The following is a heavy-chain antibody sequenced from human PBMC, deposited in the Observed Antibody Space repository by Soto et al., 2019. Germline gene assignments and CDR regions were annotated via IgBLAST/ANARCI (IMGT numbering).Heavy chain of an antibody. CDR3: SLGYYEGDAFDI. J-gene: IGHJ3*02. V-gene: IGHV4-59*08. CDR1: GGSISRYY. Sequence: SETLSLTCTVSGGSISRYYWSWIRQPPGKGLEWIGYIYYSGSTNYNPSLKSRVTISVDTSKNQFSLKLSSVTAADTAVYYCSLGYYEGDAFDIWGQGTMVTVSS. CDR2: IYYSGST. D-gene: IGHD3-22*01.